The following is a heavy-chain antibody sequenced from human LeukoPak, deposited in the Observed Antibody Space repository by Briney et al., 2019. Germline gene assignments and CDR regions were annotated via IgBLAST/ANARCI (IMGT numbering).Heavy chain of an antibody. D-gene: IGHD3-10*01. CDR1: GFIFSNYA. V-gene: IGHV3-23*01. Sequence: PGGSLRLSCAASGFIFSNYAMTWARLTPGKGLEWVSAISGSGGTTYYADSVKGRFTISRDSSTNTLYLQLSSLRAEDTAIYYCARRGSVFAYFFDYWGQGTLVTVSS. J-gene: IGHJ4*02. CDR3: ARRGSVFAYFFDY. CDR2: ISGSGGTT.